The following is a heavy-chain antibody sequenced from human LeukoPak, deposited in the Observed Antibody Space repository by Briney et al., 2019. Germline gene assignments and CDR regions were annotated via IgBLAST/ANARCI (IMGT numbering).Heavy chain of an antibody. D-gene: IGHD5-18*01. Sequence: AGGSLRLSCAASGFTFDDYAMRWVRHAAGKGLEWVSGIRWDSGSIVYADCVKGRFTISRDNATNSLYLQMNSLRAEDTALYYCAKVKRGYSYGHYFDYWGQGTLVTVSS. CDR3: AKVKRGYSYGHYFDY. V-gene: IGHV3-9*01. CDR2: IRWDSGSI. CDR1: GFTFDDYA. J-gene: IGHJ4*02.